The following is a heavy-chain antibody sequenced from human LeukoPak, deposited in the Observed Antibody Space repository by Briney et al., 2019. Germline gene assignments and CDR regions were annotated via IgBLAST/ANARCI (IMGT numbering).Heavy chain of an antibody. V-gene: IGHV4-34*01. D-gene: IGHD2-15*01. J-gene: IGHJ5*02. Sequence: PSETLSLTCAVYGGSFSGYYWSWIRQPPGKGLEWIGEINHSGSTNYNPSLKSRVTISADTSKNQFSLKLSSVTAADTAVYYCARVGYCSGGSCYPNWFDPWGQGTLVTVSS. CDR3: ARVGYCSGGSCYPNWFDP. CDR2: INHSGST. CDR1: GGSFSGYY.